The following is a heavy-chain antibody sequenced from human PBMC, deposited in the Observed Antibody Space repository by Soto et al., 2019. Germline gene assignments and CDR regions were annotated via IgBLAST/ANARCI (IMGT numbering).Heavy chain of an antibody. V-gene: IGHV3-30*18. CDR1: GFTFSSYG. CDR2: ISYDGSNK. CDR3: AKSSLMMELWSHGPDY. J-gene: IGHJ4*02. Sequence: VQLVESGGGVVQPGRSLRLSCAASGFTFSSYGMHWVRQAPGKGLEWVAVISYDGSNKYYADSVKGRFTISRDNSKNTLYLQMNSLRAEDTAVYYCAKSSLMMELWSHGPDYWGQGTLVTVSS. D-gene: IGHD5-18*01.